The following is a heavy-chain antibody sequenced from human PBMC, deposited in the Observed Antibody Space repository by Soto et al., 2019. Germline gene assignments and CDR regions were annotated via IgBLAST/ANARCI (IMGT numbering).Heavy chain of an antibody. Sequence: EVQLLESGGELVQPGGSLRLSCAASGFTFSSYAMSWVRQAPGKGLEWVSGIGGGGTDTYYAKSVRGRFTISRDNSVTTLYLQMNRLTDEDTAVYYCAEGVAFALAGHGYFGMDVWGQGTTVAVSS. CDR2: IGGGGTDT. CDR1: GFTFSSYA. D-gene: IGHD6-19*01. V-gene: IGHV3-23*01. CDR3: AEGVAFALAGHGYFGMDV. J-gene: IGHJ6*02.